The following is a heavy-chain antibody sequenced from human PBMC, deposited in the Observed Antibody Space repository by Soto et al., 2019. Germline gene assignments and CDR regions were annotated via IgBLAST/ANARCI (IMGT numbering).Heavy chain of an antibody. CDR1: EFTFNNYW. V-gene: IGHV3-7*01. CDR2: IKQAGSEK. D-gene: IGHD3-16*01. CDR3: ARLRGTANFDY. J-gene: IGHJ4*02. Sequence: EVQLVESGGGLVQPGGSLRLSCEGSEFTFNNYWMSWVRQAPGKGLECVANIKQAGSEKHYVHSVKGRFTISRDNAKNSMYMKMNSLRAEDTAVYYCARLRGTANFDYWGQGTLVTVSS.